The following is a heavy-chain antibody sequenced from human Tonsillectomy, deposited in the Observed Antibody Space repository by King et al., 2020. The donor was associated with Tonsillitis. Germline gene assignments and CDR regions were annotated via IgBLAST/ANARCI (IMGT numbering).Heavy chain of an antibody. CDR1: GFTFSSYG. V-gene: IGHV3-30*02. CDR2: IRFDGSNK. CDR3: AKTHDYGDYFVDY. D-gene: IGHD4-17*01. J-gene: IGHJ4*02. Sequence: VQLVESGGGVVQPGGSLRLSCAASGFTFSSYGMHWVRQAPGKGLEWVAFIRFDGSNKYYADSVKGRFTISRDNSKNTLYLQMNSLRAEDTAVYYCAKTHDYGDYFVDYWGQGTLVTVSS.